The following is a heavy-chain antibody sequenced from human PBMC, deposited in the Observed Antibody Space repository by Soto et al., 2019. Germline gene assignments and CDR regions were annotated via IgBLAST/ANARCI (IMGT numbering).Heavy chain of an antibody. J-gene: IGHJ4*02. Sequence: EVQLLESGGGLVQPGGSLRLSCAASGFTFSDYAMSWVRQAPGKGLEWVSTISGSGGSTYYADSVKGRFTISRYNSKTTLYLQMNSLRAEDTAVYYCATPYPSIAAAGTGTAFFDYWGEETLVTVSS. D-gene: IGHD6-13*01. CDR3: ATPYPSIAAAGTGTAFFDY. CDR1: GFTFSDYA. CDR2: ISGSGGST. V-gene: IGHV3-23*01.